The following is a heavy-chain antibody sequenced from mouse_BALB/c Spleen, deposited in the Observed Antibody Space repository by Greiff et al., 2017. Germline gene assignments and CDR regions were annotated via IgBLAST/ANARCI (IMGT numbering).Heavy chain of an antibody. CDR1: GFTFSSYA. CDR3: ARYYGSSYGYAMDY. V-gene: IGHV5-6-5*01. J-gene: IGHJ4*01. CDR2: ISSGGST. Sequence: EVQRVESGGGLVKPGGSLKLSCAASGFTFSSYAMSWVRQTPEKRLEWVASISSGGSTYYPDSVKGRFTISRDNARNILYLQMSSLRSEDTAMYYCARYYGSSYGYAMDYWGQGTSVTVSS. D-gene: IGHD1-1*01.